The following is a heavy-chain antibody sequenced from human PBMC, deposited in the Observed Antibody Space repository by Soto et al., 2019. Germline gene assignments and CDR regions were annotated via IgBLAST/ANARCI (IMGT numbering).Heavy chain of an antibody. CDR2: INPNSGGT. Sequence: GASVKVSCKASGYTFTGYYMHWVRQAPGQGLEWMGWINPNSGGTNYAQKFQGWVTMTRDTSISTAYMELSRLRSDDTAVYYCARGTVISVEAYYYYCYVMDVWGQGTTVPVSS. V-gene: IGHV1-2*04. J-gene: IGHJ6*02. D-gene: IGHD3-16*02. CDR3: ARGTVISVEAYYYYCYVMDV. CDR1: GYTFTGYY.